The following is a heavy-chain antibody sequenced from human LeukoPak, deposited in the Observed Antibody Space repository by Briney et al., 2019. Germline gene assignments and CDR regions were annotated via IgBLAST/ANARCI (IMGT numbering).Heavy chain of an antibody. J-gene: IGHJ4*02. CDR2: IWYDGSNK. CDR3: AKELRTTMVRGVKPIGD. Sequence: GGSLRLSCAASGFTFSSYGMHWVRQAPGKGLEWVAVIWYDGSNKYYADSVKGRFTISRDNSKNTLYLQMNSLRAEDTAVYYCAKELRTTMVRGVKPIGDWGQGTLVTVSS. V-gene: IGHV3-33*03. D-gene: IGHD3-10*01. CDR1: GFTFSSYG.